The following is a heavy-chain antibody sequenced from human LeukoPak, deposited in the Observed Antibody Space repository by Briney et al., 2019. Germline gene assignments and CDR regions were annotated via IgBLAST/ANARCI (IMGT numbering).Heavy chain of an antibody. CDR1: GGSISSYY. J-gene: IGHJ5*02. V-gene: IGHV4-59*01. D-gene: IGHD3-3*01. CDR2: IYYSGST. CDR3: ARDLGTIFGNWFDP. Sequence: SETLSLTCTVSGGSISSYYWSWIRQPPGKGLEWIGYIYYSGSTNYNPSLKSRVTISVDTSKNQFSLKLSSVTAADTAVYYCARDLGTIFGNWFDPWGQGTLVTVSS.